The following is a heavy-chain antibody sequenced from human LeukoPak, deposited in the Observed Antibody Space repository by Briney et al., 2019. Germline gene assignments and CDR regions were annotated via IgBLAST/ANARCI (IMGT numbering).Heavy chain of an antibody. V-gene: IGHV1-18*01. CDR2: ISAYNGNT. CDR3: ARDSYYYDSSGYLGY. D-gene: IGHD3-22*01. CDR1: GYTSTSYG. Sequence: ASVKVSCKASGYTSTSYGISWVRQAPGQGLEWMGWISAYNGNTNYAQKLQGRVTMTTDTSTSTAYMELRSLRSDDTAVYYCARDSYYYDSSGYLGYWGQGTLVTVSS. J-gene: IGHJ4*02.